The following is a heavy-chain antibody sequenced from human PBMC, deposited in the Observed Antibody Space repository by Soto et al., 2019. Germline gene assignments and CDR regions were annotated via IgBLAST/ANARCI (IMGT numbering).Heavy chain of an antibody. CDR3: ARSVFP. J-gene: IGHJ5*02. Sequence: QVQLQESGPGLVKPSQTLSLTCTVSGGSISSGGYYWNWIRQHPGKGLEWIGYIYYIGSTYYNPSTXSXXTLSLDTSKNQFSLKLSSVTAADTAVYYCARSVFPWGQGTLVTVSS. V-gene: IGHV4-31*03. CDR2: IYYIGST. CDR1: GGSISSGGYY.